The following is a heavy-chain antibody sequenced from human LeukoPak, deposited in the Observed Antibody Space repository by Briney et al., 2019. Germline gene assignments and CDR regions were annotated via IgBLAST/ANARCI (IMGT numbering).Heavy chain of an antibody. Sequence: AASVKVSCKASGGTFSSYTISWVRQAPGQGLEWMGRIIPILGIANYAQKFQGRVTITADKSTSTAYMELSSVRSEDTGVYYCARQGGEDSSSSPTDYWGQGTLVTVSS. CDR3: ARQGGEDSSSSPTDY. D-gene: IGHD6-6*01. V-gene: IGHV1-69*02. J-gene: IGHJ4*02. CDR1: GGTFSSYT. CDR2: IIPILGIA.